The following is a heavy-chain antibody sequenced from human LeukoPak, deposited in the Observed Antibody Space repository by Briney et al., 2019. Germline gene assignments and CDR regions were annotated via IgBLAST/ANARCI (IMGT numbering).Heavy chain of an antibody. CDR2: VYYSGSA. V-gene: IGHV4-34*01. D-gene: IGHD6-13*01. CDR3: ASLKGPYSSLDY. Sequence: PSETLSLTCAVYGGSFSGNYWTWIRQSPAKGLEWIGEVYYSGSASYSPSLKSRVTISVDTSKNQFSLKLSSVTAADTAVYYCASLKGPYSSLDYWGQGTLVTVSS. J-gene: IGHJ4*02. CDR1: GGSFSGNY.